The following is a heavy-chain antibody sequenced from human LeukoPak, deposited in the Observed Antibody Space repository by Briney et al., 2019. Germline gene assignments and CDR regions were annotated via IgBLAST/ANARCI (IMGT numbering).Heavy chain of an antibody. J-gene: IGHJ4*02. CDR2: ISAYNGNT. V-gene: IGHV1-18*01. Sequence: ASVKVSCKTSGYTFTNYGISWVRQAPGLGLEWMGWISAYNGNTNYAQKVQGRVTMTTDTSTSTAYMELRSLRFDDTAVYYCARDFHSSGYYHYFHYWGQGTLVTVSS. D-gene: IGHD3-22*01. CDR3: ARDFHSSGYYHYFHY. CDR1: GYTFTNYG.